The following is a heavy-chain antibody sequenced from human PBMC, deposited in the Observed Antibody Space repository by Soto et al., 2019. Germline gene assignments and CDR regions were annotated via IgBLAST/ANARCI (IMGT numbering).Heavy chain of an antibody. J-gene: IGHJ4*02. D-gene: IGHD1-26*01. CDR3: ARANVRGVIVGATAFDY. V-gene: IGHV1-69*01. CDR1: GGTFSSYA. CDR2: IIPIFGTA. Sequence: QVQLVQSGAEVKKPGSSVKVSCKASGGTFSSYAISWVRQAPGQGLEWMGGIIPIFGTANYAQKFQGRVTITADEYKSTAYMELSSLRSEDTAVYYCARANVRGVIVGATAFDYWGQGTLVTVSS.